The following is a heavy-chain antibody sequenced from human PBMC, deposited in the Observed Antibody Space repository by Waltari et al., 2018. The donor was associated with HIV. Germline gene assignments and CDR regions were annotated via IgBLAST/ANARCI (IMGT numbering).Heavy chain of an antibody. CDR1: GGSISSGGYY. V-gene: IGHV4-31*03. CDR2: IYYSGGT. CDR3: ARDPRSSAPAGGMDV. D-gene: IGHD6-6*01. J-gene: IGHJ6*02. Sequence: QVQLQESGPGLVKPSQTLSLTCTVSGGSISSGGYYWSWIRQHPGKGLEWIGYIYYSGGTYYNPSLKSRVTISVDTSKNQCSRKLSSVTAADTAVYYCARDPRSSAPAGGMDVWGQGTTVTVSS.